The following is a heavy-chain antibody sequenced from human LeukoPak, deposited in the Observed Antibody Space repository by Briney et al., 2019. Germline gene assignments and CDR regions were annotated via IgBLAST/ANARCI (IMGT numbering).Heavy chain of an antibody. D-gene: IGHD3-10*01. CDR1: GYTFTSYD. CDR2: MNPNSGNT. CDR3: AREGITMVRGVIIDRGNLDY. J-gene: IGHJ4*02. V-gene: IGHV1-8*01. Sequence: ASVKVSCKASGYTFTSYDINWVRQATGQGLEWMGWMNPNSGNTGYAQKFQGRVTMTRNTSISTAYMELSSLRSEDTAVYYCAREGITMVRGVIIDRGNLDYWGQGTLVTVSS.